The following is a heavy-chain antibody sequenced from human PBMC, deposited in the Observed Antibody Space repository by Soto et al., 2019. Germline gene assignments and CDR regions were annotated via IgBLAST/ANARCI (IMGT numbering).Heavy chain of an antibody. V-gene: IGHV1-69*06. CDR3: ARLGTDSSGYLSGIWFDP. Sequence: QVQLVQSGAEVKKPGSSVKVSCKASGGTFSSYAISWVRQAPGQGLEWMGGIIPIFGTANYAQKFQGRVTITADKSTSTAYMELSSLRSKDTAVYYCARLGTDSSGYLSGIWFDPWGQGTLVTVSS. D-gene: IGHD3-22*01. CDR1: GGTFSSYA. J-gene: IGHJ5*02. CDR2: IIPIFGTA.